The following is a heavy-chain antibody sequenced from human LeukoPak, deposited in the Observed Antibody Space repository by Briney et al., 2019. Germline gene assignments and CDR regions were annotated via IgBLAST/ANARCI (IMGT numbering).Heavy chain of an antibody. J-gene: IGHJ4*02. CDR1: GGSISSGGYS. Sequence: SETLSLTCAVSGGSISSGGYSWSWIRQPPGKGLEWIGYIYHSGSTYYNPSLKSRVTISVDRSKNQFSLKLSSVTAADTAVYYCARVTAAAAVDYWGQGTLVTVSS. CDR3: ARVTAAAAVDY. CDR2: IYHSGST. D-gene: IGHD6-13*01. V-gene: IGHV4-30-2*01.